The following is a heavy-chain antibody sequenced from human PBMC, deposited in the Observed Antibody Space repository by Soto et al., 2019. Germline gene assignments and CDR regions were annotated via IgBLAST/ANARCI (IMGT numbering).Heavy chain of an antibody. CDR1: GYTFSAYY. V-gene: IGHV1-2*02. J-gene: IGHJ4*02. Sequence: ASVKVSCKTSGYTFSAYYMHWVRQAPGQGLEWMGWINPKSGGTLYAQKYQGRVTMTRDTSISTAYMELSRLRSDDTAVYYCARGGAFAYASNGYSVYWGKLPLVTVSS. CDR2: INPKSGGT. D-gene: IGHD2-8*01. CDR3: ARGGAFAYASNGYSVY.